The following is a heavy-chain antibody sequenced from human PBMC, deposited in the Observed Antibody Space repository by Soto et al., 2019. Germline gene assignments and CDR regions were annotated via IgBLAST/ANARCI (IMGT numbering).Heavy chain of an antibody. Sequence: QVQLQESGPGLVKPSQTLSLTCTVSGGSISTVDYWWSWIRQSPDMGLEWIGHIYDGGRTYNNPALESRVTMSVDTSKGPRSLTLSSVSAADTAVYYCARGPSGDKVDSWGQGTLVTVSS. V-gene: IGHV4-30-4*01. CDR1: GGSISTVDYW. D-gene: IGHD7-27*01. CDR3: ARGPSGDKVDS. CDR2: IYDGGRT. J-gene: IGHJ4*02.